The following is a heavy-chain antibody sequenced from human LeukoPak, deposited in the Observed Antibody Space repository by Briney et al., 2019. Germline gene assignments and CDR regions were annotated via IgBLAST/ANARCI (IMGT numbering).Heavy chain of an antibody. CDR2: IIPIFGTA. CDR3: AREGRIVGATTHYYMDV. Sequence: ASVKVSCKASGYTFTSYGISWVRQAPGQGLEWMGGIIPIFGTANYAQKFQGRATITADESTSTAYMELSSLRSEDTAVYYCAREGRIVGATTHYYMDVWGKGTTVTVSS. V-gene: IGHV1-69*13. CDR1: GYTFTSYG. J-gene: IGHJ6*03. D-gene: IGHD1-26*01.